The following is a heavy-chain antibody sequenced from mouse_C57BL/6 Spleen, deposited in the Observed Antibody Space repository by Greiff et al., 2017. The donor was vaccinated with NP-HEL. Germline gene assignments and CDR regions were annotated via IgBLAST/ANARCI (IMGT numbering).Heavy chain of an antibody. V-gene: IGHV2-9-1*01. CDR1: GFSLTSYA. CDR3: ARIYGDYEDYYAMDY. CDR2: IWTGGGT. D-gene: IGHD2-4*01. J-gene: IGHJ4*01. Sequence: QVQLKESGPGLVAPSQSLTITCTVSGFSLTSYAISWVRQPPGKGLEWLGVIWTGGGTNYNSALKSRLSISKDNSKSQVFLKMNSLQTDDTARYYCARIYGDYEDYYAMDYWGQGTSVTVSS.